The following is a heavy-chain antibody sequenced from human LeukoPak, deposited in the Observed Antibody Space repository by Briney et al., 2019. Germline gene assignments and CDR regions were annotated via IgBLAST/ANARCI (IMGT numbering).Heavy chain of an antibody. J-gene: IGHJ3*02. CDR2: IWYDASNK. Sequence: GGSLRLSCAASGFTFSSFGMHWVRQARGKGLEWVAVIWYDASNKYYADSVKGRFTISRDNSKNTLYLQMNSLRAEDTAVYYCVRNIRATYDAFDIWGQGTMVTVSA. V-gene: IGHV3-33*01. D-gene: IGHD1/OR15-1a*01. CDR3: VRNIRATYDAFDI. CDR1: GFTFSSFG.